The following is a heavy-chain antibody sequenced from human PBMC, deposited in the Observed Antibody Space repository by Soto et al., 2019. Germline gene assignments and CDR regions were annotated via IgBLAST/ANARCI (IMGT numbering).Heavy chain of an antibody. Sequence: QVQLVQSGAEVKKPGASVKVSCKASGYTFTRSGISWVRQAPGQGPEWMGWISSYNGDTNYAQTFQGRVTMTTDTSTRTAYMELRSLRSDDTAVYYCAREGVAPYYYYGMYVWGQGIPVTVSS. D-gene: IGHD5-12*01. CDR1: GYTFTRSG. J-gene: IGHJ6*02. V-gene: IGHV1-18*01. CDR3: AREGVAPYYYYGMYV. CDR2: ISSYNGDT.